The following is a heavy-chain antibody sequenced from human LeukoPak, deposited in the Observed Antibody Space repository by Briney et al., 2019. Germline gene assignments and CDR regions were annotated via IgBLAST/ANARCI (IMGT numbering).Heavy chain of an antibody. CDR1: GGSISSRSYY. D-gene: IGHD3-22*01. CDR2: IYYSGST. V-gene: IGHV4-39*07. Sequence: SETLSLTCTVSGGSISSRSYYWGWIRQPPGKGLEWIGSIYYSGSTYYNPSLQSRVTISVDTSKNQFSLKLSSVTAADTAVYYCARMTYYYDSSGFVLGTKGVFRAQFDYWGQGTLVTVSS. CDR3: ARMTYYYDSSGFVLGTKGVFRAQFDY. J-gene: IGHJ4*02.